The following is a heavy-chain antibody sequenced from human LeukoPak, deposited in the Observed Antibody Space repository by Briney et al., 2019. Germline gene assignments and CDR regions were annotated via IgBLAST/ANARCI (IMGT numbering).Heavy chain of an antibody. Sequence: GGSLRLSCAASGFTFSSSAMTWVRQAPGKGLEWVSGIGGGGTGTHYADSVKGLFTVSRDNSRNTLYLQMNSLRAEDTALYYCAKELESWEIFEYWGQGTLVTVSS. CDR1: GFTFSSSA. J-gene: IGHJ4*02. CDR2: IGGGGTGT. CDR3: AKELESWEIFEY. V-gene: IGHV3-23*01. D-gene: IGHD1-26*01.